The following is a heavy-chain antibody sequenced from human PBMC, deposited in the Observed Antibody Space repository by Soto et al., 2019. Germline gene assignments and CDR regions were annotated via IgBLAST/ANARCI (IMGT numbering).Heavy chain of an antibody. CDR2: IIPSLGIA. Sequence: GASVKVSCKASGGTFSSYPISWVRQAPGQGLEWMGRIIPSLGIAKYAQKFQGRVTITADKSTSTGYMELSSLRSEDTAVYYCARVLPAAKGWFDPWGQGTLVTVSS. J-gene: IGHJ5*02. D-gene: IGHD2-2*01. CDR3: ARVLPAAKGWFDP. CDR1: GGTFSSYP. V-gene: IGHV1-69*04.